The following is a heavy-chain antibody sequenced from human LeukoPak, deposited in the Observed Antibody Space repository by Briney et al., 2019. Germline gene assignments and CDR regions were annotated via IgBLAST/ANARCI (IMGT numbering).Heavy chain of an antibody. D-gene: IGHD3-22*01. CDR1: GFTFSSYA. CDR2: ITGGGGST. Sequence: GGSLRLSCAASGFTFSSYAISWVRQAPGEWLEWVSDITGGGGSTYYADSVKGRFTISRDNSKNTLYLQMNSLRAEDTAVYFCAKLSGYPGAYWGQGTLVTVSS. CDR3: AKLSGYPGAY. J-gene: IGHJ4*02. V-gene: IGHV3-23*01.